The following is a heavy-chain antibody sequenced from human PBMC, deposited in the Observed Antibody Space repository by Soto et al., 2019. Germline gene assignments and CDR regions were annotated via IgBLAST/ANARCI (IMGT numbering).Heavy chain of an antibody. J-gene: IGHJ4*02. Sequence: SETLSLTCTVSGDSIGNYYWSWIRQPPGKGLEWIGYIYRSGSTKYSPSLKSRATISLDTPKNQFSLKLTSVTAADTAVYYCARDRSLWHPFDNWGQGTLVTFS. CDR3: ARDRSLWHPFDN. CDR2: IYRSGST. D-gene: IGHD1-26*01. CDR1: GDSIGNYY. V-gene: IGHV4-59*01.